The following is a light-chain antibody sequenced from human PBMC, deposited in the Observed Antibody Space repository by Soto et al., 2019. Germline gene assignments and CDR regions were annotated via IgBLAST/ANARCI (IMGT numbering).Light chain of an antibody. CDR1: SSNIGSNT. V-gene: IGLV1-44*01. CDR3: AAWDDSLNVYV. CDR2: SNN. Sequence: QSALPQPPSASGTPGQRVTISCSGSSSNIGSNTVNWYQQLPGTAPKLLIYSNNQRPSGVPDRFSGSKSGTSASLAISGLQSEDGADYYCAAWDDSLNVYVFGTGTKVTVL. J-gene: IGLJ1*01.